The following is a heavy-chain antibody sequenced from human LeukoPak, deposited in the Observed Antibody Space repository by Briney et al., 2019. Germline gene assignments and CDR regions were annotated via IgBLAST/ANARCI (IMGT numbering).Heavy chain of an antibody. D-gene: IGHD6-6*01. CDR3: ARDRSAARSKQSDAFDI. CDR1: GGSISSYY. V-gene: IGHV4-4*07. J-gene: IGHJ3*02. Sequence: SETLSLTCTVSGGSISSYYWSWIRQPAGKGLEWIWRIYTSGSTNYNPSLKSRATMSVDTSKNQFSLKLSSVTAADTAVYYCARDRSAARSKQSDAFDIWGQETMVTVSS. CDR2: IYTSGST.